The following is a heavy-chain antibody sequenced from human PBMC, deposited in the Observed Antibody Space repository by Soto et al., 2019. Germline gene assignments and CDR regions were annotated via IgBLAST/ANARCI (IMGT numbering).Heavy chain of an antibody. D-gene: IGHD3-22*01. CDR1: GYTFTSYG. CDR3: ARGIYDSSGYTNWFDP. Sequence: ASVKVSCKASGYTFTSYGISWVRQAPGQGLEWMGWISAYNGYTNYAQKLQGRVTMTTDTSTSTAYMELRSLRSDDTAVYYCARGIYDSSGYTNWFDPWGQGTLVTVSS. J-gene: IGHJ5*02. V-gene: IGHV1-18*01. CDR2: ISAYNGYT.